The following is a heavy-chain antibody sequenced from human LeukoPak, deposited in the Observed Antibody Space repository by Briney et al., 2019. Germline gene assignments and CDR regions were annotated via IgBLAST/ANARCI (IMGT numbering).Heavy chain of an antibody. CDR1: GGSVSSGSYY. J-gene: IGHJ6*02. CDR3: ARGPLSRCSGGSCRRYYYGMDV. V-gene: IGHV4-61*01. Sequence: PSETLSLTCTVSGGSVSSGSYYWSWIRQPPGKGLEWIGYIYYSGSTNYNPSLKSRVTISVDTSKNQFSLKLSSVTAADTAVYYCARGPLSRCSGGSCRRYYYGMDVWGQGTTVTVSS. D-gene: IGHD2-15*01. CDR2: IYYSGST.